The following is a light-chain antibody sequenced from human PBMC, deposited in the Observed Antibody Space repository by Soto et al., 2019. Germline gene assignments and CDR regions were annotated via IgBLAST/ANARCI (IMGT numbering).Light chain of an antibody. CDR2: NSS. V-gene: IGKV1-5*03. J-gene: IGKJ4*01. Sequence: DIKMTQSPSTLSGSVGDRVTITGRASQTISSWLAWYQQKPGKARKLLIYNSSTLKSGVTSRFSGSGSGPEFTLTISSLQPDDFATYYCQHYNSYSEAVGPVTKVEIK. CDR1: QTISSW. CDR3: QHYNSYSEA.